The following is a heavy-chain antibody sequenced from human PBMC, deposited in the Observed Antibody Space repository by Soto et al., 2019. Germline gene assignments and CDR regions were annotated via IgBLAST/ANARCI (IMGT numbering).Heavy chain of an antibody. D-gene: IGHD6-13*01. Sequence: PGESLKISCKGSGYSFTSHWVGWVRQMPGKGLEWMGIIYPGDSDTRYSPSFQGQVTISVDKSISAAYLQWSSLKASDTAIYYCARLSGQQLAGDYWGQGTLVTVSS. V-gene: IGHV5-51*01. CDR3: ARLSGQQLAGDY. J-gene: IGHJ4*02. CDR1: GYSFTSHW. CDR2: IYPGDSDT.